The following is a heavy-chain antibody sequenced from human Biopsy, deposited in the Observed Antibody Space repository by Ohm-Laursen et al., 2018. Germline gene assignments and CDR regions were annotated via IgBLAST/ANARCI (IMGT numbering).Heavy chain of an antibody. CDR1: GYTFTGQY. CDR3: ARLGSGDYFPTFFDF. CDR2: INPHSGTT. Sequence: SVKVSCKASGYTFTGQYLHWVRQVPGQGLEWMGWINPHSGTTRFAQDFQGRVTMTRDTSITTAYMELRRLRSDDTAVYYCARLGSGDYFPTFFDFWGQGALVTVSS. D-gene: IGHD5-12*01. J-gene: IGHJ4*02. V-gene: IGHV1-2*02.